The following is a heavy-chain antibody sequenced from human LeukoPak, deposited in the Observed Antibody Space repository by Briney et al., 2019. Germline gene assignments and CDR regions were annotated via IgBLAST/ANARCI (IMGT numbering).Heavy chain of an antibody. CDR2: VYYSVIT. J-gene: IGHJ4*02. CDR1: GGSMSPYY. CDR3: ARHLAPSSGYLTLDY. V-gene: IGHV4-59*08. D-gene: IGHD3-22*01. Sequence: SETLSLTCTVPGGSMSPYYWSWIRQPPGKGLGGIGHVYYSVITDYTPSLKSRLTLSADTTTHKFSQKLSSVTAAHTAVYYCARHLAPSSGYLTLDYWGQGTQVTVSS.